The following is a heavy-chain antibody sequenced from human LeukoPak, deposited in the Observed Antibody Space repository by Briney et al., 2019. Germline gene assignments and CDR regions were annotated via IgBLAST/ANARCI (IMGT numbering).Heavy chain of an antibody. D-gene: IGHD2-21*01. CDR1: GYTFTSYY. J-gene: IGHJ3*02. Sequence: ASVKVSCKASGYTFTSYYMHWVRQAPGQGLEWMGIINPSGGSTSYARKFQGRVTMTRDTSTSTVYMELSSLRSEDTAVYYCASLAYCGGDCYQWGNWDAFDIWGQGTMVTVSA. CDR2: INPSGGST. V-gene: IGHV1-46*03. CDR3: ASLAYCGGDCYQWGNWDAFDI.